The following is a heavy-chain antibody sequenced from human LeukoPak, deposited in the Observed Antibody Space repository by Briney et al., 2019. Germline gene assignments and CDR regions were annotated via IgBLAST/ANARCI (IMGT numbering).Heavy chain of an antibody. CDR2: IKQDGTEK. CDR3: ASSAVTAAFDI. D-gene: IGHD2-21*02. CDR1: GFTFSNYW. Sequence: GGSLRLSCAASGFTFSNYWMSWVRQAPGKGLEWVAHIKQDGTEKYYVDSVKGRFTISRDNAKNSLYLQMNSLRAEDTAVYYCASSAVTAAFDIWGQGTMVTVSS. V-gene: IGHV3-7*01. J-gene: IGHJ3*02.